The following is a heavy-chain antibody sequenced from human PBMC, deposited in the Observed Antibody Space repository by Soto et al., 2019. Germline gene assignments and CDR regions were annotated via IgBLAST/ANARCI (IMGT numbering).Heavy chain of an antibody. CDR2: INPNSGGT. Sequence: ASVKVSCKASGYTFTGYYMHWVRQAPGQGLEWMGWINPNSGGTNYAQKFQGWVTMTRDTSISTAYMELSRLRSDDTAVYYCARGALTCSSTSCYRMTTVTTEDLEFDYWGQGTLVTVSS. CDR3: ARGALTCSSTSCYRMTTVTTEDLEFDY. J-gene: IGHJ4*02. V-gene: IGHV1-2*04. CDR1: GYTFTGYY. D-gene: IGHD2-2*01.